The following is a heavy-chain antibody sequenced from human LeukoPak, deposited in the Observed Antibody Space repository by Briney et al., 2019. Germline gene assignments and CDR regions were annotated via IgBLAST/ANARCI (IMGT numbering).Heavy chain of an antibody. J-gene: IGHJ4*02. Sequence: GESLKISCKASGYSLTDYWIGWVRQMPGKGLEWMGIIYPGDSDTRYSPSFQGQVTISADKSISTAYLQWSSLKASDTAMYYCARSQGDSSGWFYYWGQGTLVTVSS. V-gene: IGHV5-51*01. CDR2: IYPGDSDT. D-gene: IGHD6-19*01. CDR3: ARSQGDSSGWFYY. CDR1: GYSLTDYW.